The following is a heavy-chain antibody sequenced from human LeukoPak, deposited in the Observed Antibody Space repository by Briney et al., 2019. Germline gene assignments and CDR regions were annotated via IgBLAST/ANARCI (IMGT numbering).Heavy chain of an antibody. CDR3: VRAPNWNDVFDY. CDR1: GFTFSSYS. CDR2: ISSSSSYI. Sequence: GGSLRLSCAASGFTFSSYSMNWVRQAPGRGLEWVSSISSSSSYIYYADSVKGRFTISRDNAKNSLYLQMNSLRAEDTAVYYCVRAPNWNDVFDYWGQGTLVTVSS. V-gene: IGHV3-21*01. J-gene: IGHJ4*02. D-gene: IGHD1-1*01.